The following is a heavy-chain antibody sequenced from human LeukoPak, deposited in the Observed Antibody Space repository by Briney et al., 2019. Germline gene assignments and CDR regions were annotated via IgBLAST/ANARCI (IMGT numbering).Heavy chain of an antibody. CDR3: ARGYYDSSGYYLIDY. J-gene: IGHJ4*02. Sequence: PGGSLRLSCAASGFTFGSYWMHWVRQAPGKGLVWVSRINSDGRSTSYADSVKGRFTISRDNAKNTLYLQMNSLRAEDTAVYYCARGYYDSSGYYLIDYWGQGTLVTVSS. CDR1: GFTFGSYW. CDR2: INSDGRST. D-gene: IGHD3-22*01. V-gene: IGHV3-74*01.